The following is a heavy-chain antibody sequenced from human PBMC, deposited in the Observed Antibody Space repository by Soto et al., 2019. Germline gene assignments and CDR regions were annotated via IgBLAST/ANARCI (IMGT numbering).Heavy chain of an antibody. CDR2: IWYDGSNK. Sequence: QVQLVESGGGVVQPGRSLRLSCAASGFTFSSYGMHWVRQAPGTGLDWVAVIWYDGSNKYYADSVKGRFTISRDNSKNTLYLQMNILRAKDTDVYYCARAARELTVARYNCFDPWGQGTLVTVSS. V-gene: IGHV3-33*01. J-gene: IGHJ5*02. CDR3: ARAARELTVARYNCFDP. CDR1: GFTFSSYG. D-gene: IGHD4-4*01.